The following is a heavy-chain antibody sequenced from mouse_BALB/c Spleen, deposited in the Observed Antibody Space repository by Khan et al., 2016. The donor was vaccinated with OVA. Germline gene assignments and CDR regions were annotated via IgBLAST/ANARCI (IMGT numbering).Heavy chain of an antibody. Sequence: EVQLVESGGDLVKPGGSLKLSCAASGFTFSTYGMSWVRQTPDMRLEWVATISSGGHYTYYPDSVKGRFTISRDNAKNTLYLQMLSLKSEDTAINYGARSAYYNNSEGFAYWGQGTLVTVSA. CDR3: ARSAYYNNSEGFAY. D-gene: IGHD1-3*01. J-gene: IGHJ3*01. CDR1: GFTFSTYG. CDR2: ISSGGHYT. V-gene: IGHV5-6*01.